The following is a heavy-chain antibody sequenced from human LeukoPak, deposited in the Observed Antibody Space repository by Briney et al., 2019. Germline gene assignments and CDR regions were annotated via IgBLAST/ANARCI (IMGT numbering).Heavy chain of an antibody. CDR3: ARGAPFSY. J-gene: IGHJ4*02. CDR1: GFTFSSYS. V-gene: IGHV3-48*01. Sequence: GGSLRLSCAASGFTFSSYSMNWVRQAPGKGLEWVSYISSSSSTIYYADSVKGRFTISRDNAKNSLYLQMNSLRAEDTAVYYCARGAPFSYWGQGTLVTVSS. CDR2: ISSSSSTI.